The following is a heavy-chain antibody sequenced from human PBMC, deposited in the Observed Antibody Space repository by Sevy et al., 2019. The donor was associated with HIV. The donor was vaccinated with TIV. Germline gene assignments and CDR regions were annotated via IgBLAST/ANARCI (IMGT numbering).Heavy chain of an antibody. Sequence: SETLSLTCTVSGGSISSYYWSWIRQPPGKGLEWIGYIYYSESTNYNTSLKSRVTISVDTSKNQFSLRLSSVTAADTAVYYCARGRGQQLIPPYYYYYYMDVWGKGTTVTVSS. V-gene: IGHV4-59*01. J-gene: IGHJ6*03. CDR3: ARGRGQQLIPPYYYYYYMDV. D-gene: IGHD6-13*01. CDR2: IYYSEST. CDR1: GGSISSYY.